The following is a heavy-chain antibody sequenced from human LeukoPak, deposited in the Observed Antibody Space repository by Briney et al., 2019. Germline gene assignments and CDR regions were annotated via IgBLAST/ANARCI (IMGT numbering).Heavy chain of an antibody. CDR3: AKGRVVTPCFPY. J-gene: IGHJ4*02. CDR2: INHSGST. CDR1: GGSFSGYY. V-gene: IGHV4-34*01. Sequence: NPSETLSLTCAVYGGSFSGYYWNWIRQPPGKGLEWIGEINHSGSTNYNPSLKSRVTISVDTSKNQFSLKLSSVTAADTAVYYCAKGRVVTPCFPYWGQGTLVTVSS. D-gene: IGHD4-23*01.